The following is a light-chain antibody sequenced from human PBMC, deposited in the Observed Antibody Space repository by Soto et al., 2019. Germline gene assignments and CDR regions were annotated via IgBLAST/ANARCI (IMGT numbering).Light chain of an antibody. CDR1: QGISSY. Sequence: GGRVTITCRASQGISSYLAWYQQKPGKAPKLLIYAASTLQSGVPPRFSGSGSGTDFTLTISCLQSEDFATYYCQQYYSYPLTFGGGTKVDIK. J-gene: IGKJ4*01. CDR2: AAS. V-gene: IGKV1-8*01. CDR3: QQYYSYPLT.